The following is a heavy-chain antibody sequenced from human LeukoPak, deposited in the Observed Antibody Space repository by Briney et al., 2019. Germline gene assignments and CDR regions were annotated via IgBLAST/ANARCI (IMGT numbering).Heavy chain of an antibody. V-gene: IGHV3-23*01. CDR1: GITFGSHA. J-gene: IGHJ4*02. Sequence: PGGSLRLSCTASGITFGSHAMTWVRQAPGKGPEWVSGITGSGGSTYYIESVKGRFTISRDNSKNTLYLQMNGLRVEDTALYFCATRPADGTYFAVFDFWGRGTLVTVSS. CDR3: ATRPADGTYFAVFDF. CDR2: ITGSGGST. D-gene: IGHD1-26*01.